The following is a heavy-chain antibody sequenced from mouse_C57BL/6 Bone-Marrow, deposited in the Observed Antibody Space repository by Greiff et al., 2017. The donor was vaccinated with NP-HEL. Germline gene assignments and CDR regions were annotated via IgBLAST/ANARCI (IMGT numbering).Heavy chain of an antibody. CDR3: ARLNYGGFAY. J-gene: IGHJ3*01. CDR2: IYPGDGDT. D-gene: IGHD1-1*01. CDR1: GYAFSSSW. V-gene: IGHV1-82*01. Sequence: VQGVESGPELVKPGASVKISCKASGYAFSSSWMNWVKQRPGKGLEWIGRIYPGDGDTNYNGKFKGKATLTADKSSSTAYMQLSSLTSEDSAVYFCARLNYGGFAYWGQGTLVTVSA.